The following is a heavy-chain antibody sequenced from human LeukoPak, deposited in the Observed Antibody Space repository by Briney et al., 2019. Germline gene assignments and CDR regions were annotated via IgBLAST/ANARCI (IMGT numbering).Heavy chain of an antibody. CDR3: ARDYYDSSGYYYEGY. Sequence: GGSLRLSCAVSGFTLSSNWMHWVRQVPGKGLEWVSSISSSSSSYIYYADSVKGRFTISRDNAKNSLYLQMNSLRAEDTAVYYCARDYYDSSGYYYEGYWGQGTLVTVSS. CDR1: GFTLSSNW. D-gene: IGHD3-22*01. V-gene: IGHV3-21*01. CDR2: ISSSSSSYI. J-gene: IGHJ4*02.